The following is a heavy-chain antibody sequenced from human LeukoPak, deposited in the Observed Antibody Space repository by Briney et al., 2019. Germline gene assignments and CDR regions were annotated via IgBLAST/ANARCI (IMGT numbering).Heavy chain of an antibody. CDR1: GGSISRHY. CDR2: IYHSGST. Sequence: SETLSLTCTVSGGSISRHYWSWIRQPPGKGLEWTGYIYHSGSTNYNPSLKSRVTISVDTSKNQFSLKVSSVTAADTAVYYCARDPSYSSSSYYYYYGMDVWGQGTTVTVSS. V-gene: IGHV4-59*11. CDR3: ARDPSYSSSSYYYYYGMDV. D-gene: IGHD6-13*01. J-gene: IGHJ6*02.